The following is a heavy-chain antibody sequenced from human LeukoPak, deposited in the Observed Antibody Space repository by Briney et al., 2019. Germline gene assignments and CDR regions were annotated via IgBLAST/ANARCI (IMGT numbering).Heavy chain of an antibody. CDR3: ARAYYGSGSYYPGGY. D-gene: IGHD3-10*01. CDR2: INAGNGNT. J-gene: IGHJ4*02. CDR1: GYTFTSYA. V-gene: IGHV1-3*01. Sequence: GASVKVSCKASGYTFTSYAMHWVRQAPGQRLEWMGWINAGNGNTKYSQKFQGRVTITRDTSASTAYMELSSLRSEDTAVYYCARAYYGSGSYYPGGYWGQGTLVTVPS.